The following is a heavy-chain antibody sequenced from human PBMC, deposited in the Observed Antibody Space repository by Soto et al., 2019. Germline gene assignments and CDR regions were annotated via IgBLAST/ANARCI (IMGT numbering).Heavy chain of an antibody. J-gene: IGHJ6*02. CDR3: ARASPVVTDV. D-gene: IGHD5-18*01. CDR1: GGSISSGDNY. V-gene: IGHV4-30-4*01. Sequence: SETLSLTRTVSGGSISSGDNYWSWIRQPPRKGLEWIGYIYYSGSTYYNPSLKSRVTISVDTSKNQFSLKLRSVTAADTAVYYCARASPVVTDVWGQGATVTVSS. CDR2: IYYSGST.